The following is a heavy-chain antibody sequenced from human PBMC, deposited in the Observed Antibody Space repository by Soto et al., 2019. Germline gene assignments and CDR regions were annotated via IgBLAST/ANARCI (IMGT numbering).Heavy chain of an antibody. CDR3: ARALDIVVVPAADMDV. CDR1: GGTFSSYT. V-gene: IGHV1-69*02. CDR2: IIPILGIA. J-gene: IGHJ6*03. Sequence: QVQLVQSGAEVKKPGSSVKVSCKASGGTFSSYTISWVRQAPGQGLEWMGRIIPILGIANYAQKFQGRVTINADKSTSTAYMELSSLRSEDTAVYYCARALDIVVVPAADMDVWGKGTTVTVSS. D-gene: IGHD2-2*03.